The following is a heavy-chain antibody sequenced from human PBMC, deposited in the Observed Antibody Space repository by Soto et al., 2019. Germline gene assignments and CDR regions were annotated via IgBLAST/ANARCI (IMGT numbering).Heavy chain of an antibody. J-gene: IGHJ2*01. CDR2: IYYAGST. CDR3: ARDYTYYFDSSGDYPRYFDL. D-gene: IGHD3-22*01. Sequence: PSETLSLTCTVSGGSMISYYWSWIRQPPGRGLEYIGFIYYAGSTKYNTSLNSRDTISVDTSKNQFSLTVTSVTAADTAVYYCARDYTYYFDSSGDYPRYFDLWGRGTQVTVSS. V-gene: IGHV4-59*12. CDR1: GGSMISYY.